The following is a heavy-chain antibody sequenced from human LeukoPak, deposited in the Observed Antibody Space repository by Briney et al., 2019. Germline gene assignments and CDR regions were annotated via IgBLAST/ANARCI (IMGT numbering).Heavy chain of an antibody. CDR3: AREFGGGRDYYGMDV. J-gene: IGHJ6*02. CDR1: GFTFSSYE. V-gene: IGHV3-48*03. Sequence: QPGGSRRLSCAASGFTFSSYEMNWVRQAPGKGLEWVSYISSSGSTIYYADSVKGRFTISRDNAKNSLYLQMNSLRAEDTAVYYCAREFGGGRDYYGMDVWGQGTTVTVSS. D-gene: IGHD3-10*01. CDR2: ISSSGSTI.